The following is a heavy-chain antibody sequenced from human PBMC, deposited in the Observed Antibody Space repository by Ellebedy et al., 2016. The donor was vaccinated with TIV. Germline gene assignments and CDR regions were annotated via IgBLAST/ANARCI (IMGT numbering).Heavy chain of an antibody. CDR1: GGSFSGYY. Sequence: SETLSLTCAVYGGSFSGYYWSWVRQPPGEGLEWIGEVNQSGRTNYHPSLKSRVTISVDTSKNQFSLRLTSVTAADTAVYYCAEGRSGWYYFDYWGQGTLVTVSS. CDR3: AEGRSGWYYFDY. D-gene: IGHD6-19*01. CDR2: VNQSGRT. J-gene: IGHJ4*02. V-gene: IGHV4-34*01.